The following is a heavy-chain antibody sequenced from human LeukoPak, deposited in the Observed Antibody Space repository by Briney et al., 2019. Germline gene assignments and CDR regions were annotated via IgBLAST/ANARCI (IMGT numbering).Heavy chain of an antibody. CDR3: ARAWSADCGGDCYLRP. V-gene: IGHV4-59*01. CDR1: GGSISSYY. Sequence: SETLSLTCTVSGGSISSYYWSWIRQPPGKGLEWIGYIYYSGSTNYNPSLKSRVTISVDTSKNQFSLKLSSVTAADTAVYYCARAWSADCGGDCYLRPWGQGTLVTVSS. CDR2: IYYSGST. D-gene: IGHD2-21*02. J-gene: IGHJ4*02.